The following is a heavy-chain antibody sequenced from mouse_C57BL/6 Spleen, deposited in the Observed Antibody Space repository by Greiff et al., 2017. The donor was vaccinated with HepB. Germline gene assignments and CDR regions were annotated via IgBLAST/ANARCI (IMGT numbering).Heavy chain of an antibody. Sequence: QVQLQQSGAELVRPGASVTLSCKASGYTFTDYEMHWVKQTPVHGLEWIGAIDPETGGTAYNQKFKGKAILTADKSSSTAYMELRSLTSEDSAVYYCTRSRLGRYFDYWGQGTTLTVSS. CDR2: IDPETGGT. V-gene: IGHV1-15*01. CDR3: TRSRLGRYFDY. J-gene: IGHJ2*01. CDR1: GYTFTDYE. D-gene: IGHD4-1*01.